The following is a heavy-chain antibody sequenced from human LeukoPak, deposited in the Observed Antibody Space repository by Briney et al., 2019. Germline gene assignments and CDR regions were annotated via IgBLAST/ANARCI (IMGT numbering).Heavy chain of an antibody. CDR2: ISGST. CDR1: GFTFSTYA. CDR3: AKGRGIAVAGTFDY. D-gene: IGHD6-19*01. J-gene: IGHJ4*02. V-gene: IGHV3-23*01. Sequence: PGGSLRLSCAASGFTFSTYAMSWVRQAPGKGLEWVSGISGSTYYANSVKGRFTISRDNSKNTLYLQMNSLRAEDTAVYYCAKGRGIAVAGTFDYWGQGTLVTVSS.